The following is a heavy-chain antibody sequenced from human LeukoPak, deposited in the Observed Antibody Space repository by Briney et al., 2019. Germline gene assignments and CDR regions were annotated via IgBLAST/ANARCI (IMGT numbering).Heavy chain of an antibody. Sequence: PSETLSLTCIVSGASISSSSYCWGWIRQPPGKGLEWIGSIYYSGNTYYNPSLKSRVTISVDTSKNQFSLKLSSVTAADTAVYYCVRGPNYSSSWNIWFDPWGQGTLVTVSS. J-gene: IGHJ5*02. CDR1: GASISSSSYC. V-gene: IGHV4-39*07. CDR3: VRGPNYSSSWNIWFDP. D-gene: IGHD6-13*01. CDR2: IYYSGNT.